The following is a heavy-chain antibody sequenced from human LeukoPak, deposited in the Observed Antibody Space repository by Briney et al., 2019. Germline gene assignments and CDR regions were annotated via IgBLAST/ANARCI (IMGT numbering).Heavy chain of an antibody. CDR1: GYTFISYG. J-gene: IGHJ4*02. CDR2: ISDNNGNT. Sequence: ASVKVSCKASGYTFISYGISWVRQAPGQGLEWMGWISDNNGNTNYAQKFQGRVTITADESTSTAYMELSSLRSEDTAVYYCARQEDTAMVWYYFDYWGQGTLVTVSS. CDR3: ARQEDTAMVWYYFDY. V-gene: IGHV1-18*01. D-gene: IGHD5-18*01.